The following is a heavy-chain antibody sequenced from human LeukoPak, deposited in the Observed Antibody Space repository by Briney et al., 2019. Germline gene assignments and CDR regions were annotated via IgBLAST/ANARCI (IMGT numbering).Heavy chain of an antibody. J-gene: IGHJ4*02. CDR3: ARGGYEF. D-gene: IGHD5-12*01. Sequence: PGGSLRLSCAASGFTFRSYPMNWVRQAPGKGLEWVATIREDGSEKNCVDSVKGRFIVSRDNAKNSFHLQMDSLRADDSAVYYCARGGYEFWGQGDLVTVSS. CDR2: IREDGSEK. V-gene: IGHV3-7*01. CDR1: GFTFRSYP.